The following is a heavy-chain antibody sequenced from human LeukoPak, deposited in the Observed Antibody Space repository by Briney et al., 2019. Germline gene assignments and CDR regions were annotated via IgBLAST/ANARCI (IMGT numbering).Heavy chain of an antibody. Sequence: GASVKVSCKASGYTITDYYLHWVRQAPGQGLEWMGWIIPNTAGTNYAQKFQDWVIMSSDTSISTAYMELSSLRSDDTAVYYCARGSPSYAQWHFDLWGRGTLVTVSS. CDR1: GYTITDYY. D-gene: IGHD2-2*01. V-gene: IGHV1-2*04. CDR3: ARGSPSYAQWHFDL. CDR2: IIPNTAGT. J-gene: IGHJ2*01.